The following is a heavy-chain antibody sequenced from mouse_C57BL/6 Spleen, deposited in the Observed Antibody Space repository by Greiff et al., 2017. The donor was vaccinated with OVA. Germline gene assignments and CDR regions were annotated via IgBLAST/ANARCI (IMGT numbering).Heavy chain of an antibody. J-gene: IGHJ3*01. D-gene: IGHD2-4*01. CDR2: ISSGGSYT. Sequence: EVQLVESGGDLVKPGGSLKLSCAASGFTFSSYGMSWVRQTPDKRLEWVATISSGGSYTYYPDSVKGRFTISRDNAKNTLYLQMSSLKSEDTAMYYCARLNYDYFAYWGQGTLVTVSA. CDR3: ARLNYDYFAY. V-gene: IGHV5-6*01. CDR1: GFTFSSYG.